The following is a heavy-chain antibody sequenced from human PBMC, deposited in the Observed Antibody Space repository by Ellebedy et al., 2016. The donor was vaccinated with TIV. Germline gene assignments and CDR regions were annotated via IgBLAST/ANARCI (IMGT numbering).Heavy chain of an antibody. Sequence: GESLKISCAASGFTFSSYAMSWVRQAPGKGLEWVSAISGSGGSTYYADSVKGRFTISRDNSKNTLYLQMNSLRAEDTAVYYCAKDARYYDSSGVFDYWGQGTLVTVSS. V-gene: IGHV3-23*01. CDR2: ISGSGGST. J-gene: IGHJ4*02. D-gene: IGHD3-22*01. CDR1: GFTFSSYA. CDR3: AKDARYYDSSGVFDY.